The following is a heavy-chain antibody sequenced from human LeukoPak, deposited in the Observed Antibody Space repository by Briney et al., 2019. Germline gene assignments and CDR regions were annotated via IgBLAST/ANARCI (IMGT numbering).Heavy chain of an antibody. J-gene: IGHJ4*02. Sequence: GGSLRLSCAASGFKYGDHAMHWVRQAPGKGLEWVSGITWNSGRIGYADSVKGRFTISRDNAKNSLYLQVNSLREEDTALYYCAKDRTAYSYGSIDHWGQGTLVTVSS. CDR3: AKDRTAYSYGSIDH. CDR1: GFKYGDHA. D-gene: IGHD5-18*01. V-gene: IGHV3-9*01. CDR2: ITWNSGRI.